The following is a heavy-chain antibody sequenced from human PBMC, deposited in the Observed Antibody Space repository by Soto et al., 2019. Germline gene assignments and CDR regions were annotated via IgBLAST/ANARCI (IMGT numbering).Heavy chain of an antibody. CDR2: IYYSGST. V-gene: IGHV4-39*01. CDR1: GGSISSSIYY. D-gene: IGHD3-10*01. CDR3: ARSSPMDFDY. J-gene: IGHJ4*02. Sequence: LSLTCTVSGGSISSSIYYWGWIRQPPGKGLEWIGSIYYSGSTYYNPSLKSRVTISVDTSKNQFSLKLSSVTAADTAVYYCARSSPMDFDYWGQGTLVTVSS.